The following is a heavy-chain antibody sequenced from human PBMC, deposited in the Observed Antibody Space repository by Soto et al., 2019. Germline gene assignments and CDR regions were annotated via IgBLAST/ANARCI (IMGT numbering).Heavy chain of an antibody. CDR2: IYDTGISGYTPST. Sequence: SETLSLTCTVSGGSITSSYWSWIRRPPGKGLEWIAYIYDTGISGYTPSTSYNPSLKSRVTMSVDTSKSQFSLRLSSVTAADTAVYYCATLRTILAPAFDYWGQGTLVTVS. CDR3: ATLRTILAPAFDY. V-gene: IGHV4-59*01. CDR1: GGSITSSY. J-gene: IGHJ4*02. D-gene: IGHD3-3*01.